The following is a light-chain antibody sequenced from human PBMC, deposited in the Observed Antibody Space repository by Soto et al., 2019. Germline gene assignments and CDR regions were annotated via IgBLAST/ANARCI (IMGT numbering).Light chain of an antibody. CDR2: EVT. V-gene: IGLV2-14*01. Sequence: QSALTQPASVSGSPGQSITISCTGTSSDVGDYNYVSWYQQHPGKAPKLVIYEVTNRPSGGSTRFSGSKSGNTASLTISGLQAEDEDDYYCSSYTSSNTWVFGGGTKLTVL. CDR3: SSYTSSNTWV. J-gene: IGLJ3*02. CDR1: SSDVGDYNY.